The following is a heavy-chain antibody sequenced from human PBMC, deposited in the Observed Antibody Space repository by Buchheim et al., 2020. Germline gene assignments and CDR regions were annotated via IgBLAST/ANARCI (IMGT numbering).Heavy chain of an antibody. J-gene: IGHJ4*02. V-gene: IGHV3-23*01. D-gene: IGHD6-19*01. CDR1: GLTFSNYA. CDR3: AKDGYSSGWGFDY. CDR2: ISSGAGGI. Sequence: EVQLLESGGGLVQPGGSVRLSCVGSGLTFSNYAMSWVRQAPGKGLEWVSAISSGAGGIKYADSVKGGFAISRGNARNTLSLQMNSLTAEDTAIYYCAKDGYSSGWGFDYWGQGTL.